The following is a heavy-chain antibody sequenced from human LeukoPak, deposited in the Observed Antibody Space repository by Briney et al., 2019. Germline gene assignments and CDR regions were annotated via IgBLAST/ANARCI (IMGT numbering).Heavy chain of an antibody. D-gene: IGHD2-15*01. CDR1: GYTFTGYY. Sequence: RASVKVSCKASGYTFTGYYMHWVRQAPGQGLEWMGWINPNSGGTNYAQKFQGRVTMIRDTSISTAYMELSRLRSDDTAVYYCARPSRYCSGGSCYSGLWDYWGQGTLVTVSS. CDR2: INPNSGGT. J-gene: IGHJ4*02. CDR3: ARPSRYCSGGSCYSGLWDY. V-gene: IGHV1-2*02.